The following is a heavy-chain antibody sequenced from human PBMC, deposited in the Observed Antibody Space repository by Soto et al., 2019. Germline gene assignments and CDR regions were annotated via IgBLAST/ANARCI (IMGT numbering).Heavy chain of an antibody. V-gene: IGHV3-53*01. Sequence: PGGSLRLSCAASGFTVSSNYMSWARQAPGKGLQWVSVIYSGGNTDYADSVKGRFTISRDNSKNTLFLQMNSLRAEDTAVYYCARDSYDSSGYRDYWGQGTLVTVSS. CDR3: ARDSYDSSGYRDY. D-gene: IGHD3-22*01. CDR1: GFTVSSNY. J-gene: IGHJ4*02. CDR2: IYSGGNT.